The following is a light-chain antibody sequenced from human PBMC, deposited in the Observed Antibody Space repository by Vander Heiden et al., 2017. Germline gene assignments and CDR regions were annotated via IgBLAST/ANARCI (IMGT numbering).Light chain of an antibody. J-gene: IGKJ1*01. CDR2: AAS. Sequence: DIQMTQSPSSLSASVGDRVTITCRASQSISSYLNWYQQKPGKAPKLLIYAASSLQSGVPSRFSGSGSGTDFTLTISSLQPEDFATYYCQQSYSTQTWRFGQGTKVEIK. V-gene: IGKV1-39*01. CDR1: QSISSY. CDR3: QQSYSTQTWR.